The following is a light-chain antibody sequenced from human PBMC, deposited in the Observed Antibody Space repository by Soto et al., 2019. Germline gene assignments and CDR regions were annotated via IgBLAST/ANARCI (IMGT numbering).Light chain of an antibody. CDR3: QQYNQPSRT. V-gene: IGKV1-5*03. CDR2: KAS. J-gene: IGKJ1*01. CDR1: QSISSW. Sequence: DIQMTQSPSTLSASVGDRVTITCRASQSISSWLAWYQQKPGKAPKLLIYKASSLESGVPSRFSGSGSGTEFTLTISSLQPDDFATYYCQQYNQPSRTFGQGTKVEIK.